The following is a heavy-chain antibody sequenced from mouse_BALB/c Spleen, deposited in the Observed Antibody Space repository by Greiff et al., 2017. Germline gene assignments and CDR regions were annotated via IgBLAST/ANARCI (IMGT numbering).Heavy chain of an antibody. CDR3: ASGGYDFDY. J-gene: IGHJ2*01. Sequence: EVKLVESGGGLVQPGGSLKLSCAASGFDFSRYWMSWVRQAPGKGLEWIGEIYPDSSTINYTPSLKDKFIISRDNAKNTLYLQMSKVRSEDTALYYCASGGYDFDYWGQGTTLTVSS. D-gene: IGHD2-14*01. V-gene: IGHV4-1*02. CDR2: IYPDSSTI. CDR1: GFDFSRYW.